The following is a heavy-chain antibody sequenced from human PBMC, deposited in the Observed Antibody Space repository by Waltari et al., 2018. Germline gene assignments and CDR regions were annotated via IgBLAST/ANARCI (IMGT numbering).Heavy chain of an antibody. V-gene: IGHV1-18*01. J-gene: IGHJ6*02. Sequence: QVQLVQSGAEVKKPGASVKVSCKASGYTFTSYGISWVRQAPGQGLEWMGWNSAYNGNTNYSQKLQGRVTMTTDTSTSTAYMELRSLRSDDTAVYYCASGGYNWNGRYYYGMDVWGQGTTVTVSS. CDR2: NSAYNGNT. CDR1: GYTFTSYG. D-gene: IGHD1-1*01. CDR3: ASGGYNWNGRYYYGMDV.